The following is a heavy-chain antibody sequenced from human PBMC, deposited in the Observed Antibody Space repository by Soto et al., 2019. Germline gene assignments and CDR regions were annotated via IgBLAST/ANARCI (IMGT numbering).Heavy chain of an antibody. J-gene: IGHJ5*02. CDR3: ATAEVDH. Sequence: PGGSVRLSCAASGSTFANHWMHWVRQAPGKGLEWVSRVISDGNTIDYADSVKGRFTVSRDNAKNTLYLQMTGLRAEDTAVYFCATAEVDHWGPGTLVTVSS. CDR2: VISDGNTI. CDR1: GSTFANHW. V-gene: IGHV3-74*01.